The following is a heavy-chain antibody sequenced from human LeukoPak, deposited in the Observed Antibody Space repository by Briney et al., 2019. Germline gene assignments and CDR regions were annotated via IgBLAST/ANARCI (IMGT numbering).Heavy chain of an antibody. CDR3: ASGFGKSEDY. D-gene: IGHD3-16*01. J-gene: IGHJ4*02. Sequence: GGSLRLSCAASGVTFSDSYMTWIRQAPGKGLEWVSYISSAGDTTYYADSVKGRFTISRDNAKNSLYLQMNSLRAEDTAMYFCASGFGKSEDYWGQGTLVTVS. CDR2: ISSAGDTT. CDR1: GVTFSDSY. V-gene: IGHV3-11*01.